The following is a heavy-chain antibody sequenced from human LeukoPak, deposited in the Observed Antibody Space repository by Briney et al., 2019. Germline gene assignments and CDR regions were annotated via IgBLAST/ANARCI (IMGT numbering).Heavy chain of an antibody. Sequence: ASVKVSCKASGYTFTAYYIHWVRQAPGQGLEWMGWNNPNTGATNYAQNFQGRVTMTRDTSITTAYMELSSLRSDDTAVYYCARDLPSSGVDYFDYWGQGTLVTDPS. J-gene: IGHJ4*02. CDR2: NNPNTGAT. D-gene: IGHD3-10*01. CDR1: GYTFTAYY. CDR3: ARDLPSSGVDYFDY. V-gene: IGHV1-2*02.